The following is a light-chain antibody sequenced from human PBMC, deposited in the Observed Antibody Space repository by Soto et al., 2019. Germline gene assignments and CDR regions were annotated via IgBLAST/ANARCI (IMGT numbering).Light chain of an antibody. CDR3: LLSYSGGRI. CDR2: DTS. V-gene: IGLV7-46*01. CDR1: TGAVTSGHY. Sequence: QAVVTQEPSLTVSPGGTVTLTCGSSTGAVTSGHYPYWFQQKPGQAPRTLIFDTSNKHSWTPARFSGSLLGGKAALTLSGAQPEDEADYYFLLSYSGGRIFGGGTKLTVL. J-gene: IGLJ2*01.